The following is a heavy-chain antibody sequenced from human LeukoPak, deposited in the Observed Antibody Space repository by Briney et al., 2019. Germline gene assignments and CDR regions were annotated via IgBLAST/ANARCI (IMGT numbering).Heavy chain of an antibody. V-gene: IGHV3-7*03. D-gene: IGHD3-10*01. CDR2: IKRDGSEK. CDR3: AKNGHGSGSYYPRTKYYFDY. CDR1: GFIFSTYY. Sequence: GGSLRLSCAASGFIFSTYYMNWVRQAPGKGLEWVANIKRDGSEKDYVDSVKGRFTISRDNAKNSLFLQMNSLRAEDTAVYYCAKNGHGSGSYYPRTKYYFDYWGQGTLVTVSS. J-gene: IGHJ4*02.